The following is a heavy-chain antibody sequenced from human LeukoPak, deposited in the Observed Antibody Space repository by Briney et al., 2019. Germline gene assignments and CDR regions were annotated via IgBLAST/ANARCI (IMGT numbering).Heavy chain of an antibody. CDR2: INHSGST. D-gene: IGHD1-26*01. Sequence: SETLSLTCAVYGGSFSGYYWGWIRQPPGKGLEWIGEINHSGSTNYNPSLKSRVTISVDTSKNQFSLKLSSVTAADTAVYYCARDGGSYYNYWGQGTLVTVSS. V-gene: IGHV4-34*01. CDR3: ARDGGSYYNY. CDR1: GGSFSGYY. J-gene: IGHJ4*02.